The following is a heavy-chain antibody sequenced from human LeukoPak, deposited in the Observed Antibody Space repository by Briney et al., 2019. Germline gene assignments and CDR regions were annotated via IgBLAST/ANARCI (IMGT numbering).Heavy chain of an antibody. CDR3: ARDYDSSGYYFDY. CDR2: INPSGGST. CDR1: GYTFTSYS. V-gene: IGHV1-46*01. J-gene: IGHJ4*02. Sequence: ASMKVSCKASGYTFTSYSFTWARQAHGQGLEWMGIINPSGGSTSYAQKFQGRVTMTRDTSTSTVYMELSSLRSEDTAVYYCARDYDSSGYYFDYWGQGTLVTVSS. D-gene: IGHD3-22*01.